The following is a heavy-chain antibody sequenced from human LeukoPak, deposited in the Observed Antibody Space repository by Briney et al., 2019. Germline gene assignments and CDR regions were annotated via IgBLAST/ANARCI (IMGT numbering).Heavy chain of an antibody. CDR3: AGGNSMDV. J-gene: IGHJ6*04. CDR1: GFPFSNSW. CDR2: IKSDGSGI. V-gene: IGHV3-7*03. Sequence: GGSLRLSCAVSGFPFSNSWMYWVRQAPGKGLEGVANIKSDGSGISYVDTVKGRFIISRDYARNSLYLQMNSLRVEDTAVYFCAGGNSMDVWGKGTAVTVSS. D-gene: IGHD1/OR15-1a*01.